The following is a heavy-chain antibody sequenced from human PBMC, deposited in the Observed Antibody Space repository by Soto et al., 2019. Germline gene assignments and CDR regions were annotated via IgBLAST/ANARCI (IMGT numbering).Heavy chain of an antibody. J-gene: IGHJ4*02. CDR1: GYAFIDHY. D-gene: IGHD3-10*01. CDR2: IDPKGGGT. CDR3: ARDVNAYDGPECFHGFFDY. Sequence: ASVKVSCKTSGYAFIDHYIHWLRQAPGQGLEWLGWIDPKGGGTKYAQRFEGRVTMTGDTSISTVYMDLRGLRSDDTAVYYCARDVNAYDGPECFHGFFDYWGQGTLGTV. V-gene: IGHV1-2*02.